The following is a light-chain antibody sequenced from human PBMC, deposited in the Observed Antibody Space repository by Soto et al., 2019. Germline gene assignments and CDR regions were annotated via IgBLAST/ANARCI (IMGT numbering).Light chain of an antibody. J-gene: IGKJ2*01. CDR1: QSLFYSSNNMTY. V-gene: IGKV4-1*01. CDR3: QQSYTTPYT. CDR2: WTS. Sequence: DIVMTQSPDSLAVSLGERATINCKSSQSLFYSSNNMTYLAWYQQRPGQPPKLLIYWTSARGSGVPDRFSGSGSGTSFTLSISRLQAEDVAVYYCQQSYTTPYTFGQGTKLDI.